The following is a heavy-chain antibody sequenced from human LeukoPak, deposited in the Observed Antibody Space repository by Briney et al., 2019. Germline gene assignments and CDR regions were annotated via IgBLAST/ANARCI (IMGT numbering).Heavy chain of an antibody. CDR3: AKDRSWAATTTRLYSFDY. Sequence: PGGSLRLSCAASGFTFSSYSMNWVRQAPGKGLEWVSGISGSGGSTYYADSVKGRFTISRDNSKNTLYLHMSSLRAEDTAVYYCAKDRSWAATTTRLYSFDYWGQGTLVTVSS. V-gene: IGHV3-23*01. J-gene: IGHJ4*02. CDR2: ISGSGGST. D-gene: IGHD1-26*01. CDR1: GFTFSSYS.